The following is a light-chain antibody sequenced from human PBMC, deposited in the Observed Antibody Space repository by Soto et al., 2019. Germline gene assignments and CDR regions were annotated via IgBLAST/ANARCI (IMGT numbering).Light chain of an antibody. Sequence: QSVLTQPASVSGAPGQSITISCTGTSSDVGGYNYVSWYQQHPGKAPKLMIYEVSNRPSGVSNRSSGSKSGNTASLTISGLQAEDEGDYYCSSYTSSTFYVFGTGTKVTVL. J-gene: IGLJ1*01. CDR2: EVS. CDR1: SSDVGGYNY. V-gene: IGLV2-14*01. CDR3: SSYTSSTFYV.